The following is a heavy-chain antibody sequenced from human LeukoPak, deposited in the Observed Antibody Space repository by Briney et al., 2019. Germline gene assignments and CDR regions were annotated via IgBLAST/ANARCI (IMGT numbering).Heavy chain of an antibody. Sequence: PGGALRLSCSAFGGTTEDYGMSWVRQAPGEGLGWVSGINWDGTNTYYAESVKGRFTISRDSAEKSLYLQMNSLRDDDTAFYYCVKDLSSSWYSFDYWGQGTLVTVSS. CDR3: VKDLSSSWYSFDY. J-gene: IGHJ4*02. CDR1: GGTTEDYG. V-gene: IGHV3-20*04. D-gene: IGHD6-13*01. CDR2: INWDGTNT.